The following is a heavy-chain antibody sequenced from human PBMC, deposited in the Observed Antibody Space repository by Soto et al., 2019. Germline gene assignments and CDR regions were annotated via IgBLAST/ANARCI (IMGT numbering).Heavy chain of an antibody. J-gene: IGHJ4*02. CDR3: ARISISGWYFSSSLYYFDY. V-gene: IGHV2-26*01. D-gene: IGHD6-19*01. CDR1: GFSLSNARMG. CDR2: IFSNDEK. Sequence: ESGPTLVNPTETLTLTCTVSGFSLSNARMGVSWIRQPPGKALEWLAHIFSNDEKSYSTSLKSRLTISKDTSKSQVVLTMTNMDPVDTATYYCARISISGWYFSSSLYYFDYWGQGTLVTVSS.